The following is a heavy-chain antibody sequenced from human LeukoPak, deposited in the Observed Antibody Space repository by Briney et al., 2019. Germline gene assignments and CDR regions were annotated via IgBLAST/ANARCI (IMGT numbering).Heavy chain of an antibody. CDR3: ASLKAGGSGDYRSYYYYYMDV. D-gene: IGHD4-17*01. Sequence: SVKVSCKASGGTFSSYAISWVRQAPGQGLEWMGGIIPIFGTANYAQKFQGRVTITADKSTSTAYMELSSLRSEDTAVYYCASLKAGGSGDYRSYYYYYMDVWGKGTTVTVSS. J-gene: IGHJ6*03. V-gene: IGHV1-69*06. CDR1: GGTFSSYA. CDR2: IIPIFGTA.